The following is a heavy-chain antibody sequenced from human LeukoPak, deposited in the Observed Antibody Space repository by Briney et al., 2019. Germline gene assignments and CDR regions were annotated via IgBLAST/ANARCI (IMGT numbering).Heavy chain of an antibody. Sequence: GGSLRLSCAASGFTFSRYWMHWVRQAPGKGLVWVSRINTDGSSTSYADSVKGRFTISRDNTKNTVYLQMNSLRAEDTAVYYCAAVEPDYRGQGTLVTVSS. J-gene: IGHJ4*02. D-gene: IGHD6-19*01. V-gene: IGHV3-74*01. CDR3: AAVEPDY. CDR2: INTDGSST. CDR1: GFTFSRYW.